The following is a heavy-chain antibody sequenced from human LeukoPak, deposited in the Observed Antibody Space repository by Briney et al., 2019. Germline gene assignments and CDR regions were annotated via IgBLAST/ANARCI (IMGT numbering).Heavy chain of an antibody. V-gene: IGHV3-30*18. Sequence: PGGSLRLSCAASGFTFSSYGMHWVRQAPGKGLEWVAVISYDGSNKYYADSVKGRFTISRDNSKNTLYLQMNGLRAEDTAVYYCAKDGPAAILTDYWGQGTLVTVSS. D-gene: IGHD2-2*02. CDR3: AKDGPAAILTDY. CDR2: ISYDGSNK. J-gene: IGHJ4*02. CDR1: GFTFSSYG.